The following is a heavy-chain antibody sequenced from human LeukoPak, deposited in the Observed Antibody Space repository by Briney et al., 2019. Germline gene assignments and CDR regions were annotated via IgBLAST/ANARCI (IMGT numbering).Heavy chain of an antibody. CDR3: ARAGNVVEATGDGFNY. CDR2: ISSVGGST. Sequence: GGSLRLSCVASGFTFSDYAMHWVRQAPGKGPEYVSGISSVGGSTYYANSVKGRFTISRDNFKSTLYLQMGSLRTVDMAVYYCARAGNVVEATGDGFNYWGQGTLVSVSS. CDR1: GFTFSDYA. V-gene: IGHV3-64*01. J-gene: IGHJ4*02. D-gene: IGHD1-26*01.